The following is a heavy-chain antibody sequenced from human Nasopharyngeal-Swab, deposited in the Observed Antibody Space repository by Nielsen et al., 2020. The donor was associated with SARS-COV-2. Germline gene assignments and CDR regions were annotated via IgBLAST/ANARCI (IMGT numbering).Heavy chain of an antibody. CDR2: ISSTGDYI. V-gene: IGHV3-21*01. CDR1: GFTFNIYT. CDR3: VRDTPAMLAY. J-gene: IGHJ4*02. Sequence: GESLNISCAASGFTFNIYTVNCVRQAPGKGLDWVSDISSTGDYIYYAASVQGRFTISRDNAKNSLYLQMNSLRAEDTAVYYCVRDTPAMLAYWGQGTLVTVSS.